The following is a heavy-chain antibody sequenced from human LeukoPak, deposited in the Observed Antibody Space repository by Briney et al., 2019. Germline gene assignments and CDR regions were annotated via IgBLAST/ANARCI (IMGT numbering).Heavy chain of an antibody. Sequence: SETLSLTCTVSGGSISSGSYYWSWIRQSPGKGLEWIGYIYYSGSTNYNPSLKSRVTISVDTSKNQFSLKLSSVTAADTAVYYCARELYGDYEAFDIWGQGTMVTVSS. V-gene: IGHV4-61*01. CDR1: GGSISSGSYY. CDR3: ARELYGDYEAFDI. CDR2: IYYSGST. J-gene: IGHJ3*02. D-gene: IGHD4-17*01.